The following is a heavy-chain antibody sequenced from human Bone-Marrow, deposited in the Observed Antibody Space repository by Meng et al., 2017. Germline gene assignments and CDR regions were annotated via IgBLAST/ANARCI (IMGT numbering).Heavy chain of an antibody. CDR2: ISWDGGST. CDR3: AKDIGRSSSWYYGRYGMDV. J-gene: IGHJ6*02. V-gene: IGHV3-43D*04. Sequence: GGSLRLSCAASGFTFDDYAMHWVRQAPGKGLEWVSLISWDGGSTYYADSVKGRFTISRDNSKNSLYLQMNSLRAEDTALYYCAKDIGRSSSWYYGRYGMDVWGQGTMVTVSS. CDR1: GFTFDDYA. D-gene: IGHD6-13*01.